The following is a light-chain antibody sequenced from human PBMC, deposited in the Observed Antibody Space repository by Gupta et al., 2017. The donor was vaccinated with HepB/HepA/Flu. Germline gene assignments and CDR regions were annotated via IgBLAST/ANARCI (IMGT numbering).Light chain of an antibody. CDR3: NQGTQWPYT. Sequence: VVMTQSPLSLPVTLGQPASISCRSSQSLVYKDGNTYLNWFQQRPGQSPRRLIYRVSTRDSGVPDRFSGSGSDTDFTLKISKVEAEDIGIYYCNQGTQWPYTFGQGTKLEI. CDR2: RVS. V-gene: IGKV2-30*01. CDR1: QSLVYKDGNTY. J-gene: IGKJ2*01.